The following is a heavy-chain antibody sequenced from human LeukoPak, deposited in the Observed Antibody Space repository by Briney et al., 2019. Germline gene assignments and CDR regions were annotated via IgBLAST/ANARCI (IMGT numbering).Heavy chain of an antibody. Sequence: SGGSLRLSCAASGFTFSDYYMSWIRQAPGKGPEWVSYISSSGSTIYYADSVKGRFTISRDNAKNSLYLQMNSLRAEDTAVYYCARVPIAVAGPDYWGQGTLVTVSS. CDR1: GFTFSDYY. CDR2: ISSSGSTI. D-gene: IGHD6-19*01. V-gene: IGHV3-11*04. CDR3: ARVPIAVAGPDY. J-gene: IGHJ4*02.